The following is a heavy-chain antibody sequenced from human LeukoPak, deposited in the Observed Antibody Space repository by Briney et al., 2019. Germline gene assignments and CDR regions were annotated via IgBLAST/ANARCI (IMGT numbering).Heavy chain of an antibody. CDR1: GGTFSSYA. CDR2: IIPIFGTA. V-gene: IGHV1-69*01. Sequence: GASVKVSCKASGGTFSSYAISWVRQAPGQGLEWMGGIIPIFGTANYAQKFQGRVTITADESTSTAYMELSSLRSDDTAVYYCARGHFDWLPRPYYYYYMDVWGKGTTVTVSS. CDR3: ARGHFDWLPRPYYYYYMDV. J-gene: IGHJ6*03. D-gene: IGHD3-9*01.